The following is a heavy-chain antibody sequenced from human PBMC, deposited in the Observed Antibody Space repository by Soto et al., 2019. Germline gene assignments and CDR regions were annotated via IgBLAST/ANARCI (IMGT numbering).Heavy chain of an antibody. CDR3: ARSSEQQLENWFDP. V-gene: IGHV1-8*01. Sequence: QVQLVQSGAEVKKPGASVKVSCKASGYTFTSYDINWVRQATGQGLEWMGWMNPNSGNTGYAQKFQGRVTMTRNTSISTAYMELSSLRSEDTAVYYCARSSEQQLENWFDPWGQGTLVTVSS. J-gene: IGHJ5*02. D-gene: IGHD6-13*01. CDR1: GYTFTSYD. CDR2: MNPNSGNT.